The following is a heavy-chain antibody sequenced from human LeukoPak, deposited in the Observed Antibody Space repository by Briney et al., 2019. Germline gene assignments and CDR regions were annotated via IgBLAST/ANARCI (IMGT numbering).Heavy chain of an antibody. Sequence: GGSLRPSCAASGFTFSDFQMSWIRQAPGKGLECISYISSSGDTMYYADSVKGRFTISRDNAKNSLYLQLNSLRAEDTAVYYCARLKRRPAYFDYWGQGTLVTVSS. CDR2: ISSSGDTM. CDR1: GFTFSDFQ. CDR3: ARLKRRPAYFDY. V-gene: IGHV3-11*01. J-gene: IGHJ4*02.